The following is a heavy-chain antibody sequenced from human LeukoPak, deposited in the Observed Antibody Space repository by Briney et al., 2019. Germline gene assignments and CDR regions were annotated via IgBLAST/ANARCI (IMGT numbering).Heavy chain of an antibody. CDR1: GFTFSSYG. CDR3: AKRAYYYDSSGYPSDW. Sequence: PGGSLRLSCAASGFTFSSYGMHWVRQAPGKGLEWVAFIRYDGSNKYYADSVKGRFTISRDNSKNTLYLQMNSLRAEDTAVYYCAKRAYYYDSSGYPSDWWGQGTLVTVSS. CDR2: IRYDGSNK. D-gene: IGHD3-22*01. V-gene: IGHV3-30*02. J-gene: IGHJ4*02.